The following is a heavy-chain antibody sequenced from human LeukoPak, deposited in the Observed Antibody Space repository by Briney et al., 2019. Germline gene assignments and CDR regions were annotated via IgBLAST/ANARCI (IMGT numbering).Heavy chain of an antibody. CDR1: GFTFSSYA. Sequence: PGGSLRLSCAASGFTFSSYAMHWVRQAPGKGLEWVAVISYDGSKKYYADSVKSRFTISRDNSKNTLYLQMNSLRAEDTAVYYCASAYDSSGYSLTSHFDYWGQGTLVTVSS. D-gene: IGHD3-22*01. CDR3: ASAYDSSGYSLTSHFDY. V-gene: IGHV3-30-3*01. J-gene: IGHJ4*02. CDR2: ISYDGSKK.